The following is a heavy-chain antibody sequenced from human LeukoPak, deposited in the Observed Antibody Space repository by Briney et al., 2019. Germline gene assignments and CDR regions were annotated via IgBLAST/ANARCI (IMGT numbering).Heavy chain of an antibody. CDR1: GFTFDDYA. J-gene: IGHJ4*02. CDR2: ISWNSGSI. Sequence: GGSLRLSCAASGFTFDDYAMHWVRQAPGKGLEWVSGISWNSGSIGYADSVKGRFTISRDNAKNSLYLQMNSLRAEDTALYYCAKAATYDSSSWYFDYWGQGTLVTVSS. CDR3: AKAATYDSSSWYFDY. D-gene: IGHD6-13*01. V-gene: IGHV3-9*01.